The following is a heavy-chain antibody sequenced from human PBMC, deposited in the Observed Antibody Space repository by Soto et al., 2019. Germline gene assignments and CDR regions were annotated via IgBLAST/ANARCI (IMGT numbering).Heavy chain of an antibody. CDR2: IWYDGSNK. D-gene: IGHD1-26*01. V-gene: IGHV3-33*01. Sequence: GGSLRLSCAASGFTFSSYGMHWVRQAPGKGLEWVAVIWYDGSNKYYADSVKGRFTISRDNSKNTLYLQMNSLRAEDTAVYYCARDGSRGSYDVDYWGQGTLVTVSS. J-gene: IGHJ4*02. CDR3: ARDGSRGSYDVDY. CDR1: GFTFSSYG.